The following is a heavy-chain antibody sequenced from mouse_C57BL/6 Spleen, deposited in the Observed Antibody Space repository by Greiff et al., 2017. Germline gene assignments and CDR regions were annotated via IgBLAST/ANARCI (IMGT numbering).Heavy chain of an antibody. Sequence: EVKLQQSGPELVKPGASVKISCKASGYTFTDYYMNWVKQSHGKSLEWIGDINPNNGGTSYNQKFKGKATLTVDKSSSTAYMELRSLTSEDSAVYYCARGSNDYAMDYWGQGTSVTVSS. CDR3: ARGSNDYAMDY. J-gene: IGHJ4*01. CDR2: INPNNGGT. D-gene: IGHD2-5*01. V-gene: IGHV1-26*01. CDR1: GYTFTDYY.